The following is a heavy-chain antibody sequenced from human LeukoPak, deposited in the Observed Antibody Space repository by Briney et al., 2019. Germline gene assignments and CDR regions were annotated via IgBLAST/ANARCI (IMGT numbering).Heavy chain of an antibody. Sequence: GASVKVSCKASGYTFTSYYMHWVRQVAGQGLEWMGWISAQHGQTEYAPNSQDRVTMTTDTYTNTAYMEVRSLRSDDTAVDYCAGSLGYCTSNVCYLKYWGQGTLVTVSS. CDR2: ISAQHGQT. D-gene: IGHD2-8*01. V-gene: IGHV1-18*04. CDR3: AGSLGYCTSNVCYLKY. J-gene: IGHJ4*02. CDR1: GYTFTSYY.